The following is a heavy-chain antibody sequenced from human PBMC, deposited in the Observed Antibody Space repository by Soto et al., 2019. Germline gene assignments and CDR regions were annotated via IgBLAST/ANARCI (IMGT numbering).Heavy chain of an antibody. V-gene: IGHV1-3*01. CDR2: INAGNGNT. CDR3: ARESCYDSSGFSRPICY. D-gene: IGHD3-22*01. CDR1: GYTFTSYA. Sequence: ASVKVSCKASGYTFTSYAMHWVRQAPGQRLEWMGWINAGNGNTKYSQKFQGRVTITRDTSASTAYMELSSLRSEDTAVYYCARESCYDSSGFSRPICYWGQGTLVTVSS. J-gene: IGHJ4*02.